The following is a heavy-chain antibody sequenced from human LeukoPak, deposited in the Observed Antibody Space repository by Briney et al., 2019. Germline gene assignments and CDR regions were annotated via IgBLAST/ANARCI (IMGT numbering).Heavy chain of an antibody. CDR1: GGSISSSSYY. CDR3: ARILLMGGLNCFEP. J-gene: IGHJ5*02. Sequence: SETLSLTCTVSGGSISSSSYYWGWIRQPPGKGLEWIGNIYYGGTTYHNPSLKSRVTISVDTSKNQFSLKLTSVTAADTAVYYCARILLMGGLNCFEPWGQGTLVTVSS. CDR2: IYYGGTT. D-gene: IGHD2-15*01. V-gene: IGHV4-39*01.